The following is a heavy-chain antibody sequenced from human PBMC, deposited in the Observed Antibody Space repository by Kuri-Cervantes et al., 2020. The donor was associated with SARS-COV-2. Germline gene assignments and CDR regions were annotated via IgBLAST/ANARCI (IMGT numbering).Heavy chain of an antibody. J-gene: IGHJ3*02. Sequence: SLKISCAASGFTFDDYAMHWVRQAPGKGLEWVSGISWNSGSIGYADSVKGRFTISRDNAKNSLYLQMNSLRAEDTAVYYCASPSLVVGANQWAAFDIWGQGTMVTVSS. D-gene: IGHD1-26*01. V-gene: IGHV3-9*01. CDR3: ASPSLVVGANQWAAFDI. CDR2: ISWNSGSI. CDR1: GFTFDDYA.